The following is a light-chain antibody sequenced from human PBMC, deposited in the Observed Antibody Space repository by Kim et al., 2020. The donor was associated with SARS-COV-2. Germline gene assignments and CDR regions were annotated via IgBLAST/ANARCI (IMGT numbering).Light chain of an antibody. CDR2: DAS. CDR3: HQYAHSPLT. CDR1: QSVGRDY. V-gene: IGKV3-20*01. J-gene: IGKJ4*01. Sequence: EIVLTQSPGTLSLSPGERATLSCRASQSVGRDYLAWFQQKPGQAPRRLIYDASTRASGTPDRFSGSGSGTDFTLTVSRLEPEDSAVYYCHQYAHSPLTFGGGTKLEI.